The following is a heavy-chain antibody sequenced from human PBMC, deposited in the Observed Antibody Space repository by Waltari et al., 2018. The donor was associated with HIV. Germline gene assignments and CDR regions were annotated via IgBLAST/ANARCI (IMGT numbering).Heavy chain of an antibody. D-gene: IGHD6-6*01. CDR1: GYSFPSYW. J-gene: IGHJ5*02. CDR3: ARHFRYSSSSDWFDP. V-gene: IGHV5-51*01. Sequence: EVQLLQPGAEATQPGESLKVSRECSGYSFPSYWLGWVRQMPGKGLEWMVIIYPGDSNTRYSPSFQGQVTISADKSISTAYLQWSSLKASDTAMYYCARHFRYSSSSDWFDPWGQGTLVTVSS. CDR2: IYPGDSNT.